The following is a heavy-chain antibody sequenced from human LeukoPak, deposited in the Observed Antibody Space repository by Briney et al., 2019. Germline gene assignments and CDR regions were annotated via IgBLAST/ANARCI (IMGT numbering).Heavy chain of an antibody. CDR2: MYNSGSN. V-gene: IGHV4-59*01. Sequence: KPSETLSLTCTVSGGSISGSYWSWIRQHPGKGKEWVAYMYNSGSNNYNPSLKSRVTISIDTSKNQFSLKLSSLTAADTAIYYCARGIESYGDYGYWGQGILVTVSS. CDR3: ARGIESYGDYGY. J-gene: IGHJ4*02. CDR1: GGSISGSY. D-gene: IGHD4-17*01.